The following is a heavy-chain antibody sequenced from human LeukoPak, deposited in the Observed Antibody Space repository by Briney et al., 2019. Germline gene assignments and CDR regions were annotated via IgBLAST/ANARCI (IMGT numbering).Heavy chain of an antibody. Sequence: ESGPTLVKPTQTLTLTCTFSGFSLSTSGVGVGWIRQPPGKALEWLALIYWNDDKRYSPSLKSRLTITKDTSKNQVVLTMTNMDPVDTATEYCAHRLDYDFWSGPYNWFDPWGQGTLVTVSS. D-gene: IGHD3-3*01. CDR2: IYWNDDK. J-gene: IGHJ5*02. V-gene: IGHV2-5*01. CDR1: GFSLSTSGVG. CDR3: AHRLDYDFWSGPYNWFDP.